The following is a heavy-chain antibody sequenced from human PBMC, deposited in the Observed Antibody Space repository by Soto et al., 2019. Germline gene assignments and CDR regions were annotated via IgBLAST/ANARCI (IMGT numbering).Heavy chain of an antibody. V-gene: IGHV1-2*02. D-gene: IGHD4-17*01. CDR3: AAPRTTVTTMAYYYYGMDV. CDR2: INPNSGGT. J-gene: IGHJ6*02. Sequence: ASVKVSCKASGYTFSGYYMHWVRQAPGQGLEWMGWINPNSGGTNYAQKFQGRVTMTRDTSISTAYMELSRLRSDDTAVYYCAAPRTTVTTMAYYYYGMDVWGQGTTVTVSS. CDR1: GYTFSGYY.